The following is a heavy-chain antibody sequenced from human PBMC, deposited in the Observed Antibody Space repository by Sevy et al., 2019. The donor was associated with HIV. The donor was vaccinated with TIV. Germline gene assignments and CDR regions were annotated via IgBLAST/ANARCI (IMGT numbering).Heavy chain of an antibody. D-gene: IGHD3-3*01. CDR3: ATKGDFWSGYQYFHY. Sequence: GRSLRLSCAASGITFRNAWMTWVRQAPGKGLEWVGRIKSNGDGATTDIPAPVKGRFTISRDDSKHTLYLHMNSLQTEDTAVYYCATKGDFWSGYQYFHYWGQGTLVTVSS. V-gene: IGHV3-15*01. CDR2: IKSNGDGATT. J-gene: IGHJ4*02. CDR1: GITFRNAW.